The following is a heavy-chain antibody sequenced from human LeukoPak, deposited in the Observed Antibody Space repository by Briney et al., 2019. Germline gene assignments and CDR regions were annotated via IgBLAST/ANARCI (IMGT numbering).Heavy chain of an antibody. CDR2: IIPIFGIA. V-gene: IGHV1-69*04. J-gene: IGHJ4*02. D-gene: IGHD3-22*01. CDR3: GASSYYYDSSGFIDY. Sequence: SVKVSCKASGGTFSSYAISWVRQAPGQGLEWMGRIIPIFGIANYAQKFQGRVTITADKSRSTAYMELSSLRSEDTAVYYCGASSYYYDSSGFIDYWGQGTLVTVSS. CDR1: GGTFSSYA.